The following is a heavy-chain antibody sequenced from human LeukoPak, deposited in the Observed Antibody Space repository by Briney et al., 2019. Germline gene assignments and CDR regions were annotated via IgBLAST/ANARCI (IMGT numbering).Heavy chain of an antibody. CDR1: GGSISSYAYY. Sequence: SETLSLTCTVSGGSISSYAYYWSWIRQHPGKGLEWIGYICYSGSTYYNPSLKSRVTISVDTSKNQFSLKLTSMTAADTVLYYCVRGIWGDLSWLDPWGQGTLVTVSS. CDR2: ICYSGST. D-gene: IGHD3-16*01. CDR3: VRGIWGDLSWLDP. J-gene: IGHJ5*02. V-gene: IGHV4-31*03.